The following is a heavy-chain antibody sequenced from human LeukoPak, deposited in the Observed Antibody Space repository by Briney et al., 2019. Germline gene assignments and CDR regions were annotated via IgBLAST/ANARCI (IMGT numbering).Heavy chain of an antibody. CDR2: IRYDGSNK. CDR3: AKIVVVPAWIGAFDI. D-gene: IGHD2-2*01. CDR1: RFTFSSYG. J-gene: IGHJ3*02. Sequence: RVSLRLSCAASRFTFSSYGKHWVRQAPGKGLEWVAFIRYDGSNKYYADSVKSRFTISRDNSKNTLYLQMNSMRAEDTAVYYCAKIVVVPAWIGAFDIWGQGTMVTVSS. V-gene: IGHV3-30*02.